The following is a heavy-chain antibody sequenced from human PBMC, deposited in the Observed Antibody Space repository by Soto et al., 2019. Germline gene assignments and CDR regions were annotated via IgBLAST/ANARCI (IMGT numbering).Heavy chain of an antibody. CDR3: AKGDNLGPKTGYAFDP. CDR1: GDSVSSNSAA. CDR2: TYYRSKWYN. V-gene: IGHV6-1*01. J-gene: IGHJ5*02. Sequence: SQTLSLTCAISGDSVSSNSAAWNWIRQSPSRGLEWLGRTYYRSKWYNDYAVSVKSRIIINPDTSNNQFSLQLNSVTPEDTAVYFCAKGDNLGPKTGYAFDPWGQGIMVTVSS. D-gene: IGHD5-12*01.